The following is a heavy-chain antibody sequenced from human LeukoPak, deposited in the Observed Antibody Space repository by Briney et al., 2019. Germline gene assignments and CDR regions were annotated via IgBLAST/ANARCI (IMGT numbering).Heavy chain of an antibody. J-gene: IGHJ5*02. CDR3: VRGIEVVPATDNWLDP. V-gene: IGHV3-7*01. CDR2: IKQDGSEQ. Sequence: PGGSLRLSCAASGFTFSDYAMIWVRQAPGKGLEWVANIKQDGSEQYYGDSVKGRFTISRDNANNSLFLQMNSLRAEDTAVYYCVRGIEVVPATDNWLDPWGQGTLVTVSS. D-gene: IGHD2-2*01. CDR1: GFTFSDYA.